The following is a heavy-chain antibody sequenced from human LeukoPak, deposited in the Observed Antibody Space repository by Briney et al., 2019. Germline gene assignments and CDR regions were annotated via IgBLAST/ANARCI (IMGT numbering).Heavy chain of an antibody. D-gene: IGHD1-26*01. J-gene: IGHJ3*02. Sequence: ASVKVSCKASGYTFTGYYMHWVRQAPGQGLEWMGWINPNSGGTNYAQKFQGWVTMTRDTSISTAYMELSRLRSDDTAVYYCARVLRDPTDIVGANDAFDIWGQGTMVTVSS. CDR2: INPNSGGT. CDR1: GYTFTGYY. CDR3: ARVLRDPTDIVGANDAFDI. V-gene: IGHV1-2*04.